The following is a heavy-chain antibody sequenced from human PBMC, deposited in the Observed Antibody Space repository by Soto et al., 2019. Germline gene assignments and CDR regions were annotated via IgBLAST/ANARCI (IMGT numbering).Heavy chain of an antibody. CDR3: AGDHGVSYGSGRGGAFDI. CDR1: GGSMSSYY. V-gene: IGHV4-59*01. Sequence: QVQLQESGPGLVKPSETLSLTCTVSGGSMSSYYWSWIRQPPGKGLEWIGFIYYSGSTNYNPPLQGEGTISVAPSKNQFSLKLSSATAADTAVYYCAGDHGVSYGSGRGGAFDIWGQGTMVTVSS. J-gene: IGHJ3*02. CDR2: IYYSGST. D-gene: IGHD3-10*01.